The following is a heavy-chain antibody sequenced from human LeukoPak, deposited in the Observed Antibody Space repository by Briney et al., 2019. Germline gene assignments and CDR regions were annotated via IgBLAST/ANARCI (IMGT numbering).Heavy chain of an antibody. CDR1: GFTFSSYA. CDR2: ISSSRTSI. J-gene: IGHJ4*02. V-gene: IGHV3-48*01. D-gene: IGHD4-11*01. Sequence: PGGSLRLSCAASGFTFSSYAMSWVRQAPGKGLEWISSISSSRTSIYYADSVKGRFTSSRDNPKNSLYLQMNSLRADDTAVYYCARGNSNTPLDYWGQGTLVTVSS. CDR3: ARGNSNTPLDY.